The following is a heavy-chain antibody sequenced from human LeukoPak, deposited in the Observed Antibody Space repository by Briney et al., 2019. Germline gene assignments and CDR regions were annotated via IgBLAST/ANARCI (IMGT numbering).Heavy chain of an antibody. J-gene: IGHJ6*02. CDR1: GFTFSSYE. Sequence: HPGGSLRLSCAASGFTFSSYEMNWVRRAPGKGLEWVSYISSSGSTIYYADSVKGRFTISRDNAKNSLYLQMNSLRAKDTAVYYCARDQRDGYNYAHYYYYGMDVWGQGTTVTVSS. D-gene: IGHD5-24*01. V-gene: IGHV3-48*03. CDR2: ISSSGSTI. CDR3: ARDQRDGYNYAHYYYYGMDV.